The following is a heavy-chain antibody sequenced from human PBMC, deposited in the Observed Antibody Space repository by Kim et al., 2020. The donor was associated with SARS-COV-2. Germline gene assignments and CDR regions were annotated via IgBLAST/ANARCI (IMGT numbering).Heavy chain of an antibody. D-gene: IGHD3-3*01. J-gene: IGHJ4*02. CDR3: ARDGPHDFWSGYRMIPDY. CDR2: IWYDGSNK. Sequence: GGSLRLSCAASGFTFSSYGMHWVRQAPGKGLEWVAVIWYDGSNKYYADSVKGRFTISRDNSKNTLYLQMNSLRAEDTAVYYCARDGPHDFWSGYRMIPDYWGQGTLVTVSS. V-gene: IGHV3-33*01. CDR1: GFTFSSYG.